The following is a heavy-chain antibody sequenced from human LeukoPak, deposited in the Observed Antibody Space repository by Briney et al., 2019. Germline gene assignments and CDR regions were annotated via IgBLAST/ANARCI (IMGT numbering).Heavy chain of an antibody. D-gene: IGHD6-19*01. V-gene: IGHV1-69*13. CDR1: RGSFSSYA. CDR2: IIPIFGTA. CDR3: ARDRQKGAGYSSGWYYYYYMDV. Sequence: SVKVSCKPSRGSFSSYAISWVRQAPGQRLEWMGGIIPIFGTANYAQKFQGRVTITADESTSTACMELSSLRSEDPAVYYCARDRQKGAGYSSGWYYYYYMDVWGKGTTVTVSS. J-gene: IGHJ6*03.